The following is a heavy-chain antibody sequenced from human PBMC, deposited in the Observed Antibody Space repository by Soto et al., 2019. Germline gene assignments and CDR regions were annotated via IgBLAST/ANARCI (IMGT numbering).Heavy chain of an antibody. V-gene: IGHV3-21*01. CDR3: ARVRVAARPVNYYGMDV. CDR1: GFTFSSYS. J-gene: IGHJ6*02. Sequence: GGSLRLSCAASGFTFSSYSMNWVRQAPGKGLEWVSSISSSSSYIYYADSVKGRFTISRDNAKNSLYLQMNSLRAEDTAVYYCARVRVAARPVNYYGMDVWGQGTTVTVSS. CDR2: ISSSSSYI. D-gene: IGHD6-6*01.